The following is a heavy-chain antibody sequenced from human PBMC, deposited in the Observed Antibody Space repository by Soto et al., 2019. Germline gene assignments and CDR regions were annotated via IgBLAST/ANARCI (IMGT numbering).Heavy chain of an antibody. J-gene: IGHJ5*02. CDR2: IIPIFGTA. D-gene: IGHD1-26*01. Sequence: QVQLVQSGAEVKKHGSSVKVSCKASGGTFSSYAISWVRQAPGQGLEWMGGIIPIFGTANYAQKFQGRVTITADKSTSTAYMELSSLRSEDTAVYYCARDGRGLIVGAGWWFDPWGQGTLVTVSS. V-gene: IGHV1-69*06. CDR3: ARDGRGLIVGAGWWFDP. CDR1: GGTFSSYA.